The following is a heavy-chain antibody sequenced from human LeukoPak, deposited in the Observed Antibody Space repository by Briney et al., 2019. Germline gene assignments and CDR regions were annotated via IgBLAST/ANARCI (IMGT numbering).Heavy chain of an antibody. V-gene: IGHV5-51*03. CDR3: ARLSGYSYGYFFFPLDY. Sequence: GESLKISCKGSGYSFTSYWIGWVRQMPGKGLEWMGIIYPGDSDTGYSPSFQGQVTISADKSISTAYLQWSSLKASDTAMYYCARLSGYSYGYFFFPLDYWGQGTLVTVSS. CDR1: GYSFTSYW. D-gene: IGHD5-18*01. CDR2: IYPGDSDT. J-gene: IGHJ4*02.